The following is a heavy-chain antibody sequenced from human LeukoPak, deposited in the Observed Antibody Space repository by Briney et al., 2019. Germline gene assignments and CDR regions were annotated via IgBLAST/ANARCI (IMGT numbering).Heavy chain of an antibody. J-gene: IGHJ4*02. CDR3: RDESSRDDSGGYHY. Sequence: SETLSLTCAVSGASVTSHHWAWIRQPAGKGLEWVGRVHFGGSTNYNPSLRSRVAISLDKSKNELSLTLKSVSAADTAVYYTRDESSRDDSGGYHYWGRGVLVTVSS. CDR2: VHFGGST. V-gene: IGHV4-4*07. D-gene: IGHD3-22*01. CDR1: GASVTSHH.